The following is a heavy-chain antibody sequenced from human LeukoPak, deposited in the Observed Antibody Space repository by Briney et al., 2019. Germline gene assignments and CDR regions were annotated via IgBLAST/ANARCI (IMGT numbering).Heavy chain of an antibody. CDR3: AKDRAAKGTYSSDY. V-gene: IGHV3-23*01. J-gene: IGHJ4*02. D-gene: IGHD2-15*01. CDR2: ISGSDTTT. CDR1: GFSFSAYA. Sequence: PGGSLRLSCAASGFSFSAYAMTWVRQAPGKGLEWVSTISGSDTTTYYADSVKGRFTISRDNSKNTLYLHMNSLRPEDTAVYYCAKDRAAKGTYSSDYWGQGTLVTVSS.